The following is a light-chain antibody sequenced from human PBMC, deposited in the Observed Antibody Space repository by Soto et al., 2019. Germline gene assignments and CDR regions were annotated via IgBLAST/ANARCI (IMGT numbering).Light chain of an antibody. J-gene: IGKJ1*01. Sequence: EVVLTQSPGTLSLSPGERATRSCRASQSVSSTYLAWYRQKSGQAPRLLIYGTSSRASGIPDRVSGSGSGTDFTLTISRLEPEDFEVYYCQQYGYSPWTFGQGTKVEIK. CDR1: QSVSSTY. CDR3: QQYGYSPWT. V-gene: IGKV3-20*01. CDR2: GTS.